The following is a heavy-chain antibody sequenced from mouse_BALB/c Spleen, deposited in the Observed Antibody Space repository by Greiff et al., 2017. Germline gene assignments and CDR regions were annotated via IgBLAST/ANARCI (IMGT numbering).Heavy chain of an antibody. V-gene: IGHV5-12-2*01. CDR1: GFTFSSYT. D-gene: IGHD1-1*01. J-gene: IGHJ1*01. Sequence: DVHLVESGGGLVQPGGSLKLSCAASGFTFSSYTMSWVRQTPEKRLEWVAYISNGGGSTYYPDTVKGRFTISRDNAKNTLYLQMSSLKSEDTAMYYCARLDYGSSYWYFDVWGAGTTVTVSS. CDR3: ARLDYGSSYWYFDV. CDR2: ISNGGGST.